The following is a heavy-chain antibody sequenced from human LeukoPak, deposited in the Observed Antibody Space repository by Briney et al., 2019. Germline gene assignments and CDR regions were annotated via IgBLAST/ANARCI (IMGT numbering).Heavy chain of an antibody. D-gene: IGHD2-15*01. Sequence: GGSLRLSCAASGFTFSSYWMHWVRQAPGKGLVWVSRINSDGSSTSYADSVKGRFTISRDNSMNTLYLQMDSLRAEDTAVYYCAKDPYCSGGTCYGMDVWGQGTTVTVSS. CDR2: INSDGSST. CDR1: GFTFSSYW. J-gene: IGHJ6*02. V-gene: IGHV3-74*01. CDR3: AKDPYCSGGTCYGMDV.